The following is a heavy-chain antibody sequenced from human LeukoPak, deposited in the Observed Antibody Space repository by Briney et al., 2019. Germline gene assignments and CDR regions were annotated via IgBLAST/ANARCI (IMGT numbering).Heavy chain of an antibody. Sequence: PGESLKISCKGPGHSFINYWIAWVRQMPGKGLGWIGIILPGDPHTRYSPSFQGQVTIAADMSIDTAYLQWSSLRASDTAMYYCARIAATWYGGSWGQGTLVFVSS. CDR2: ILPGDPHT. CDR3: ARIAATWYGGS. V-gene: IGHV5-51*01. D-gene: IGHD2-15*01. CDR1: GHSFINYW. J-gene: IGHJ4*02.